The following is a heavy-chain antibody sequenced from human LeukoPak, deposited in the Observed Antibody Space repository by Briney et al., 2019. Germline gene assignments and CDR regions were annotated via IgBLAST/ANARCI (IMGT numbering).Heavy chain of an antibody. CDR1: GYTFTSYG. Sequence: ASVKVSCKASGYTFTSYGISWVRQAPGQGLEWMGWISAYNGNTNYAQKLQGRVTMTTDTSTSTAYMELRSLRSDDTAVYYCARNYFASGSPMGLDYWGQGTLVTVSS. CDR3: ARNYFASGSPMGLDY. V-gene: IGHV1-18*01. CDR2: ISAYNGNT. J-gene: IGHJ4*02. D-gene: IGHD1-26*01.